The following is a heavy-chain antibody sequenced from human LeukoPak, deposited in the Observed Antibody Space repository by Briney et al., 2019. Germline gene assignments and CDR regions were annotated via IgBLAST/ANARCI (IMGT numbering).Heavy chain of an antibody. CDR3: ARDGDTSGYSD. CDR1: GFTFTDYW. Sequence: GGSLRLSCAASGFTFTDYWMSWLRQAPGKGLEWVANIKQDGSEKFYLDSVKGRFTISRDNAKNSLSLQMNSLRAEDTAIYYCARDGDTSGYSDWGQGTLVTVSS. V-gene: IGHV3-7*01. D-gene: IGHD3-22*01. CDR2: IKQDGSEK. J-gene: IGHJ4*02.